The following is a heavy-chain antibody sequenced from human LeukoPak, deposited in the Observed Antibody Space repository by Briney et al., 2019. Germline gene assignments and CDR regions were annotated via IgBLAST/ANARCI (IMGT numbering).Heavy chain of an antibody. V-gene: IGHV3-64*01. CDR1: GFTFSSYA. CDR2: ISNNGGST. D-gene: IGHD1-26*01. CDR3: VRVSGSYGY. J-gene: IGHJ4*02. Sequence: SGRSLRLSCAASGFTFSSYAMSWVRQAPGKGLEYVSAISNNGGSTYYANSVKGRFNISRDNSKNTLYLQMGRLRAEDMAVYYCVRVSGSYGYWGQGTLVTVSS.